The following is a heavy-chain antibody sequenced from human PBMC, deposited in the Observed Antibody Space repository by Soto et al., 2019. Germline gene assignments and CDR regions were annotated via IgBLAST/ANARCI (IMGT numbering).Heavy chain of an antibody. Sequence: GGSLRLSCAASGFTFSTYDMHWVRQATGEGLEWVSAIGTTGDTYYPASVKGRFTISREDAKNSLYLQMNSLRAGDTAVYYCARDGGSDSPYAFDIWGQGTMVTVSS. CDR2: IGTTGDT. CDR1: GFTFSTYD. D-gene: IGHD3-10*01. J-gene: IGHJ3*02. CDR3: ARDGGSDSPYAFDI. V-gene: IGHV3-13*01.